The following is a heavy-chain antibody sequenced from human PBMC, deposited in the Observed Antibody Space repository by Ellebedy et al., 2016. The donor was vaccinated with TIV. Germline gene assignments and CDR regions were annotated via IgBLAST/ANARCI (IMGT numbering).Heavy chain of an antibody. D-gene: IGHD4-11*01. CDR3: AKDYPTVTAHYSYASNDY. Sequence: PGGSLRLSCAASGFTLSTYAMSWVRQAPGKGLEWVSAISETGTATYYADSVKGRFTVSRDSSKNTLYLQMNSLRAEDTAVYYCAKDYPTVTAHYSYASNDYWGQGTLVTVSS. J-gene: IGHJ4*02. V-gene: IGHV3-23*01. CDR2: ISETGTAT. CDR1: GFTLSTYA.